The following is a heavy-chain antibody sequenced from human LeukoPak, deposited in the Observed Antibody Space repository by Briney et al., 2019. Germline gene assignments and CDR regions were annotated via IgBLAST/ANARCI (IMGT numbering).Heavy chain of an antibody. J-gene: IGHJ4*02. CDR3: AKDKGSSWSGGFDY. D-gene: IGHD6-13*01. Sequence: PGGSLRLSCAASGFSFDDYAMHWVRQAPGKGLEWVSGISWNTGSIGYADSVKGRFTISRDNAKNSLYLQMNSLRAEDTALYYCAKDKGSSWSGGFDYWGQGTLVTVSS. CDR1: GFSFDDYA. CDR2: ISWNTGSI. V-gene: IGHV3-9*01.